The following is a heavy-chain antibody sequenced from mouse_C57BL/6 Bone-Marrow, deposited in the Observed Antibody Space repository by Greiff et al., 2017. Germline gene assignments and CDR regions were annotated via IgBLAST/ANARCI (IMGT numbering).Heavy chain of an antibody. V-gene: IGHV1-26*01. Sequence: VQLQQSGPELVKPGASVKISCKASGYTFTDYYMNWVKQSHGKSLEWIGDINPNNGGTSYNQKFKGKATLTVDKSSSTAYMELRSLTSEDSAVYYCASLVVPFLHYWGQGTTLTVSS. CDR2: INPNNGGT. CDR1: GYTFTDYY. J-gene: IGHJ2*01. D-gene: IGHD2-10*02. CDR3: ASLVVPFLHY.